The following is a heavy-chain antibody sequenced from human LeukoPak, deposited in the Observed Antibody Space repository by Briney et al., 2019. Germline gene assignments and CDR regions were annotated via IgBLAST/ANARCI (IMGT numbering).Heavy chain of an antibody. D-gene: IGHD4-17*01. CDR1: GGSFSGYY. Sequence: SETLSLTCAVYGGSFSGYYWSWIRQPPGKGLEWIGEINHSGSTNYNPSLKSRVTISVDTSKNQFSLKLSSVTAADTAVYYCARGPYGDYGHNGYYYYMDVWGKGTTVTVSS. CDR3: ARGPYGDYGHNGYYYYMDV. J-gene: IGHJ6*03. CDR2: INHSGST. V-gene: IGHV4-34*01.